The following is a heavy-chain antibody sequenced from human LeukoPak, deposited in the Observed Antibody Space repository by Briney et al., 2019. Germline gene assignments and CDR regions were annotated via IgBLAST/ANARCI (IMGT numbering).Heavy chain of an antibody. Sequence: GGSLRLSCAASGFTFSSYEMNWVRQAPGKGLEWVSYISSSGSTIYYADSVKGRFTISRDNAKNSLYLQMNSLRAEDTAVYYCARESGSGYDDYCDYWGQGTLVTVSS. V-gene: IGHV3-48*03. D-gene: IGHD5-12*01. CDR2: ISSSGSTI. CDR3: ARESGSGYDDYCDY. CDR1: GFTFSSYE. J-gene: IGHJ4*02.